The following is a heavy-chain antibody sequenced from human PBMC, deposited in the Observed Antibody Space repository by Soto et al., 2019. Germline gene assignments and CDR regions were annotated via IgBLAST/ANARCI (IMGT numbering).Heavy chain of an antibody. D-gene: IGHD4-17*01. Sequence: GESLKISCKGSGYSFTRNWIGWVRQMPGKGLEWMGIIYPGDSNIKYSPSFQGQVSISADKSISTAYLQWSSLKASDTAMYYCARHPFYGVTPILDFDYWGQGTLVTVSS. CDR3: ARHPFYGVTPILDFDY. J-gene: IGHJ4*02. CDR1: GYSFTRNW. V-gene: IGHV5-51*01. CDR2: IYPGDSNI.